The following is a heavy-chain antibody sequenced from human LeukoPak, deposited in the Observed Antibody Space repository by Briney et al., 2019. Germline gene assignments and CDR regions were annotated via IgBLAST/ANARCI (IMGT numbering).Heavy chain of an antibody. Sequence: PGGSLRLSCSASGFTFSSYAMHWVRQAPGKGLEYVSAISSNGGSTNYADSVKDRFTISRNNSKNTLYLQMSSLRAEDTAVYYCAKAGSGSYYKSRSGMDVWGKGTTSSSPQ. V-gene: IGHV3-64D*06. CDR3: AKAGSGSYYKSRSGMDV. CDR2: ISSNGGST. J-gene: IGHJ6*04. CDR1: GFTFSSYA. D-gene: IGHD3-10*01.